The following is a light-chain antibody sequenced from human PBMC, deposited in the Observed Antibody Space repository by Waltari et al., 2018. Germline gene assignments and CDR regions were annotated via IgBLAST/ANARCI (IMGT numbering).Light chain of an antibody. CDR2: DAS. Sequence: DIQMTQSPSTLSASVGDRVTITCRASRSISGWLAWYQQKPGKAPNLLIYDASSLESGVPSSCNGSGSGTEFTLTSSSLQPDDFATYYCQQYSSYSYTFGQGTKLESK. CDR3: QQYSSYSYT. CDR1: RSISGW. J-gene: IGKJ2*01. V-gene: IGKV1-5*03.